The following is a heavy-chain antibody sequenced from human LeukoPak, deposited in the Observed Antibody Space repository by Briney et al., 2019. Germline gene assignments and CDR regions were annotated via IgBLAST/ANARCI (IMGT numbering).Heavy chain of an antibody. CDR3: AREADWYGTT. CDR1: GGSVSSGSYY. J-gene: IGHJ4*02. V-gene: IGHV4-61*01. D-gene: IGHD3/OR15-3a*01. Sequence: SETLSLTCTVSGGSVSSGSYYWSWIRQPPGKGLEWIGYIYYSGSTNHNPSLKSRVTISVDTSKNQFSLKLSSVTAADTAVYYCAREADWYGTTWGQGTLVTVSS. CDR2: IYYSGST.